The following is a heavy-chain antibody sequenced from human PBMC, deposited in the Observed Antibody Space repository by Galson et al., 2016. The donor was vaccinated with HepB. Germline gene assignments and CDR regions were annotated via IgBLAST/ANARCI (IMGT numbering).Heavy chain of an antibody. J-gene: IGHJ6*02. CDR1: GGFIISGDYY. V-gene: IGHV4-31*03. D-gene: IGHD4-17*01. CDR3: ARARLRSSYYFYGMDV. CDR2: IYYSRST. Sequence: TLSLTCTVSGGFIISGDYYWSWIRQHPGKGLEWIGYIYYSRSTYYNPSLKSRVTISVDTSKNQLPLKLTSVTTADPAVYYCARARLRSSYYFYGMDVWGQGTTVTVSS.